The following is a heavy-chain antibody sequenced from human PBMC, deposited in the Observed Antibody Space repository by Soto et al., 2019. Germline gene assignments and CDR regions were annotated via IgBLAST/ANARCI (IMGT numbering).Heavy chain of an antibody. CDR2: IIPIFGTA. Sequence: GASVKVSCKASGGTFSSYAISWVRQAPGQGLEWMGGIIPIFGTANYAQKFQGRVTITADESTSTAYMELSSLRSEDTAVYYCARDLVADIVVVPAAGFYDPRGQGTLVTVSS. CDR1: GGTFSSYA. V-gene: IGHV1-69*13. D-gene: IGHD2-2*01. CDR3: ARDLVADIVVVPAAGFYDP. J-gene: IGHJ5*02.